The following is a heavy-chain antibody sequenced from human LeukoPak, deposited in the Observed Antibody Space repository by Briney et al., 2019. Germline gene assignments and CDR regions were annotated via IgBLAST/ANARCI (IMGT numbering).Heavy chain of an antibody. CDR3: ASYASGYNWLRA. J-gene: IGHJ5*02. CDR1: GYTFTYYY. CDR2: INPNSGGT. V-gene: IGHV1-2*02. Sequence: ASVKVSCKASGYTFTYYYMHWVRQAPGQGLEWMGWINPNSGGTNYAQKFQGRVTMTRDTSISTAYMELSRLRSDDTALYYCASYASGYNWLRAWGQGTQVTVSS. D-gene: IGHD5-12*01.